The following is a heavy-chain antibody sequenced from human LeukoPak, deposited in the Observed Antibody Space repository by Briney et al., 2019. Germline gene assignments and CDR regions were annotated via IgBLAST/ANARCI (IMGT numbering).Heavy chain of an antibody. V-gene: IGHV4-30-2*01. J-gene: IGHJ5*02. CDR3: ARGRRPSIAAAAKHNWFDP. Sequence: PSQTLSLTCTVSGGSISSGGYYWSCLRQPPGKGLEWIGEINHSGSTNYNPSLKSRVTISVDTSKNQFSLKLSSVTAADTAVYYCARGRRPSIAAAAKHNWFDPWGQGTLVTVSS. CDR1: GGSISSGGYY. CDR2: INHSGST. D-gene: IGHD6-13*01.